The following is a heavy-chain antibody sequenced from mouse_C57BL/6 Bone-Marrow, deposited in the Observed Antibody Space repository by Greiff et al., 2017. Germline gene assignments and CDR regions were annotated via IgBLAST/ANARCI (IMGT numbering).Heavy chain of an antibody. CDR3: ATHYYYGSSYEDY. CDR2: INPGSGGT. J-gene: IGHJ2*01. V-gene: IGHV1-54*01. CDR1: GYAFTNYL. Sequence: QVQLKQSGAELVRPGTSVKVSCKASGYAFTNYLIAWVKQRPGQGLEWIGVINPGSGGTKYNEKFKGKATLTADNSSSTAYMHLSSLTSEDPAVYFCATHYYYGSSYEDYWGQGTTLTVSS. D-gene: IGHD1-1*01.